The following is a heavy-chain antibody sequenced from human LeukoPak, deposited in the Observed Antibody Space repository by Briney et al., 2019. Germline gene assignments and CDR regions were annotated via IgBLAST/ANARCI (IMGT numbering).Heavy chain of an antibody. J-gene: IGHJ4*02. Sequence: PGGSLRLSCAAPAVTFTTYGMYWVRQAPGKGLQWVSGITDSGGTTYYAGSAKGRFTISRDNSTNTLYLQMNSPRAEDTAAYYCAKDGNWARFENWGQGTRVTVSS. V-gene: IGHV3-23*01. CDR1: AVTFTTYG. D-gene: IGHD7-27*01. CDR2: ITDSGGTT. CDR3: AKDGNWARFEN.